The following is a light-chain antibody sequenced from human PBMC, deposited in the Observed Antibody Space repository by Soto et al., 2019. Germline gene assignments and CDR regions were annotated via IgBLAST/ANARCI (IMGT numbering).Light chain of an antibody. CDR3: QQYGNPDT. Sequence: EIVLTQSPGTLSLSPGERATLSCRASQSISSRYLAWYQQKPGQAPRLLISGASNRATGIPDRFSCSGSGTDFTLSISRLEREDFAVYYCQQYGNPDTFGQGTKLEIK. CDR2: GAS. CDR1: QSISSRY. J-gene: IGKJ2*01. V-gene: IGKV3-20*01.